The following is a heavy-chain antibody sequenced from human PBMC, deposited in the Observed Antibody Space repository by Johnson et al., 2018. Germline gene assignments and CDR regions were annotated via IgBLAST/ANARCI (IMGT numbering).Heavy chain of an antibody. J-gene: IGHJ6*02. CDR2: ISYAGSNQ. V-gene: IGHV3-30-3*01. CDR3: ARDYGAGRSGMDV. CDR1: GFTFSSYA. Sequence: VQLVESGGGVVQPGRSLRLSCAASGFTFSSYAMHWVRQAPGKGLVWVAVISYAGSNQYYADAVQGRFTISMDNSTNTLYLQLNSRRAGDTAVYYCARDYGAGRSGMDVWGQGTTVTVSS. D-gene: IGHD3-10*01.